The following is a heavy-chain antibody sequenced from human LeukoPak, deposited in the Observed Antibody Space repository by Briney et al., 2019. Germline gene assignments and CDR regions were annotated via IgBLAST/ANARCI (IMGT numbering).Heavy chain of an antibody. Sequence: GESLKISCKGSGYRSTKNWNGWGRQMPGKGLEWMGIIYPGDSDTRYSPSFQGQVTISADKSISTAYLQWSSLKASDTAMYYCAPQYCRGGSCYDYWGQGTLVTVSS. CDR2: IYPGDSDT. CDR3: APQYCRGGSCYDY. V-gene: IGHV5-51*01. CDR1: GYRSTKNW. D-gene: IGHD2-15*01. J-gene: IGHJ4*02.